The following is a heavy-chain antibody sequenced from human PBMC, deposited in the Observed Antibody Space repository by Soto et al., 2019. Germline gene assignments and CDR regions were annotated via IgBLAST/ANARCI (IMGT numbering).Heavy chain of an antibody. CDR1: GGTFSSYA. CDR3: ARDLRVAARPGGVFMDV. V-gene: IGHV1-69*13. Sequence: ASVKVSCKASGGTFSSYAISWVRQAPGQGLEWMGGIIPIFGTANYAQKFQGRVTITADESTSTAYMELSSLRSEDTAVYYCARDLRVAARPGGVFMDVWGQGTTVTVSS. D-gene: IGHD6-6*01. CDR2: IIPIFGTA. J-gene: IGHJ6*02.